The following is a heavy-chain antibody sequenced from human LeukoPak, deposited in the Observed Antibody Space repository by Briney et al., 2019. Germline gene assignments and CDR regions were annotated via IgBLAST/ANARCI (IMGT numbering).Heavy chain of an antibody. D-gene: IGHD3-22*01. J-gene: IGHJ4*02. CDR3: ARGAGGYYYDSSGYRDY. CDR1: GYTFTSYD. V-gene: IGHV1-8*01. CDR2: MNPNSGNT. Sequence: KPGASVKVSCKASGYTFTSYDINWVRQATGQGLEWMGWMNPNSGNTGYAQKFQGRVTMTRNTSISTAYMELRSLRSEDTAVYYCARGAGGYYYDSSGYRDYWGQGTLVSVSS.